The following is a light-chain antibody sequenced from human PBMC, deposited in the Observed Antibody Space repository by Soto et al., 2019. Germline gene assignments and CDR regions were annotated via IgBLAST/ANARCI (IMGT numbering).Light chain of an antibody. J-gene: IGKJ4*01. CDR2: AAS. V-gene: IGKV1-12*01. CDR1: QGISIW. CDR3: QQANSFPVT. Sequence: DIQMTQSPSSVSASVGDRVTITCRASQGISIWLAWYQHKPGKAPKLLIYAASSLKTGVPSRFSGSGSGREFTLTISSLQPEDFATYYCQQANSFPVTIGGGTKVEIK.